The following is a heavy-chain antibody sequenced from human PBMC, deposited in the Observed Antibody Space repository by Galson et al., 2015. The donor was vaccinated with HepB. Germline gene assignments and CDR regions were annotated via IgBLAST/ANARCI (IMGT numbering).Heavy chain of an antibody. CDR1: GLTFSSYA. CDR3: ARDRVGGWAQGYNWFDP. J-gene: IGHJ5*02. Sequence: SLRLSCAASGLTFSSYAMHWVRQAPGKGLEWVAVISYDGSNKYYADSVKGRFTISRDNSKHTLYLQMNSLRAEDTAVYYCARDRVGGWAQGYNWFDPWGQGTLVTVSS. V-gene: IGHV3-30*04. D-gene: IGHD6-19*01. CDR2: ISYDGSNK.